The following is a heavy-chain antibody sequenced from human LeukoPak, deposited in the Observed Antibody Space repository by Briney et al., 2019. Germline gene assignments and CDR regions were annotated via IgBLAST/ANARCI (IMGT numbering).Heavy chain of an antibody. D-gene: IGHD6-13*01. J-gene: IGHJ4*02. Sequence: ASVKVSCKSSGYTFTVYYMHWVRQAPGQGLGWMGWINPNSGGTNYAQKFQGRVTMTRDTSISTAYMELSRLRSDDTAVYYCARDSSSWYYFDYWGQGTLVTVSS. V-gene: IGHV1-2*02. CDR3: ARDSSSWYYFDY. CDR1: GYTFTVYY. CDR2: INPNSGGT.